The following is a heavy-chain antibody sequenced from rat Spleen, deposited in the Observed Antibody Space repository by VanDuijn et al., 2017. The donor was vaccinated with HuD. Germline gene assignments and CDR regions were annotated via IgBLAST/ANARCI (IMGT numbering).Heavy chain of an antibody. V-gene: IGHV5-25*01. J-gene: IGHJ2*01. CDR2: ISAGGDST. CDR1: GFTFSDYY. CDR3: ARHGYDGSYYYWDY. Sequence: EVQLVESGGGLVQPGRSLKLSCAASGFTFSDYYMAWVRQAPTKGLEWVAYISAGGDSTYYRDSVKGRFTISRDNAKSTLYLQMDSLRSEDTATYYCARHGYDGSYYYWDYWGQGVMVTVSS. D-gene: IGHD1-12*02.